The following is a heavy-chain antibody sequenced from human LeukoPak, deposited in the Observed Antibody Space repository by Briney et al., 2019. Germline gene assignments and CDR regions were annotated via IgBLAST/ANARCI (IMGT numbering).Heavy chain of an antibody. CDR1: GGSISSSSYY. J-gene: IGHJ6*02. CDR2: IYYSGST. CDR3: ARLAAGYSGYYYYGMDV. V-gene: IGHV4-39*01. D-gene: IGHD1-26*01. Sequence: SETLSLTCTVSGGSISSSSYYWGWIRQPPGKGLEWIGSIYYSGSTYYNPSLKSRVTISVDTSKNQFSLKLSSVTAADTAVYYCARLAAGYSGYYYYGMDVWGQGTTVTVSS.